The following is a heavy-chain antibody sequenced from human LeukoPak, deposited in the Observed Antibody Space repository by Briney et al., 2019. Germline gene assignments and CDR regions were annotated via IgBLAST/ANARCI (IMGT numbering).Heavy chain of an antibody. J-gene: IGHJ4*02. Sequence: SETLSLTCAVYGGSFSGYYWSWIRQPPGKGLEWIGEINHSGSTNYNPSLKSRVTISVDTSKNQFSLGLNSVTAADTAVYYCARDRGSEGGFDHWGQGTLVTVSS. CDR3: ARDRGSEGGFDH. V-gene: IGHV4-34*01. CDR1: GGSFSGYY. D-gene: IGHD3-10*01. CDR2: INHSGST.